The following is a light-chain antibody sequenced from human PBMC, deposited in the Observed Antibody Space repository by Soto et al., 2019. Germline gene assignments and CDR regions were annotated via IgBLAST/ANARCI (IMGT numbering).Light chain of an antibody. V-gene: IGKV1-6*01. Sequence: ALQMTQSPSSLSASVGDRVTITCRASQGIRNDLGWYQQKPGKAPKLLMYATSTLQTGVPSRFSGSGSGTDFTLTISSLQPDDFATYYCLQDYSYPRTFGQGTKLEIK. CDR2: ATS. CDR3: LQDYSYPRT. CDR1: QGIRND. J-gene: IGKJ2*01.